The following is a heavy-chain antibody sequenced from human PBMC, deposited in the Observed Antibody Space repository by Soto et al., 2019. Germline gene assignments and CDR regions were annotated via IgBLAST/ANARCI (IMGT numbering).Heavy chain of an antibody. CDR2: IYYSGSN. J-gene: IGHJ4*02. V-gene: IGHV4-39*01. CDR3: ARLLYDRNGYYYFDY. D-gene: IGHD3-3*01. Sequence: SETLSLTFTVSGGSISTNSYYWGLIRQPPGEGLKWIASIYYSGSNYTNTSPKSSLDLYVDTSKNQFSMGPNYVTAAEKAVYYCARLLYDRNGYYYFDYWGPGTLVTVSS. CDR1: GGSISTNSYY.